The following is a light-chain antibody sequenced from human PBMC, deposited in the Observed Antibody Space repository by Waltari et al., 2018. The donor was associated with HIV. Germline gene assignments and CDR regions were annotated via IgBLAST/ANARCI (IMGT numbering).Light chain of an antibody. V-gene: IGLV3-25*03. CDR3: QSADSSGTYVV. CDR2: KDG. Sequence: SYELTQPPSVSVSPGQTARITCSGDALPKQFAYWYQQKPGQAPVLVIYKDGDRPSGIPERFSGSSSGTAVTLTISGVQAEDEADYFCQSADSSGTYVVFGGGTKLTVL. CDR1: ALPKQF. J-gene: IGLJ2*01.